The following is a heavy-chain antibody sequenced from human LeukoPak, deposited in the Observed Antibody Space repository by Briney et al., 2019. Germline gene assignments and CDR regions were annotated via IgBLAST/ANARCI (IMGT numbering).Heavy chain of an antibody. CDR1: GDSISSYS. J-gene: IGHJ6*03. D-gene: IGHD2-8*01. CDR3: ARAYCTNGVCYIENYYMDV. CDR2: IYISGST. Sequence: TSETLSLTCTVSGDSISSYSWSWIRQPAGKGLEWIGRIYISGSTDYNASPKYNPSLRSRVTMSGDTSKNQLSLKLTSMTAADTAVYYCARAYCTNGVCYIENYYMDVWGRGTTVTVSS. V-gene: IGHV4-4*07.